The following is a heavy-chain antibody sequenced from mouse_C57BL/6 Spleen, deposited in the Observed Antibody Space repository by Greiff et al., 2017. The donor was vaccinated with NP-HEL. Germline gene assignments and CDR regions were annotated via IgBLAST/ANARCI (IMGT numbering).Heavy chain of an antibody. V-gene: IGHV1-82*01. CDR2: IYPGDGDT. D-gene: IGHD1-1*02. CDR1: GYAFSSSW. Sequence: VKLMESGPELVKPGASVKISCKASGYAFSSSWMNWVKQRPGKGLEWIGRIYPGDGDTNYNGKFKGKATLTADKSSSTAYMQLSSLTSEDSAVYFCARSNGPYAMDYWGQGTSVTVSS. J-gene: IGHJ4*01. CDR3: ARSNGPYAMDY.